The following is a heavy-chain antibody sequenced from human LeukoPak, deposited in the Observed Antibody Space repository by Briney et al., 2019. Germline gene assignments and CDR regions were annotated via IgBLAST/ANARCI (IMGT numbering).Heavy chain of an antibody. CDR1: GYTLTGYY. Sequence: ASVKVSCKASGYTLTGYYMHWVRQAPGQGLEWMGWINPNSGGTNYAQKFQGRVTMTRDTSFSTAYMELSRPRSDDTAVYFCASRRDAFDIWGQGTMVTVSS. J-gene: IGHJ3*02. V-gene: IGHV1-2*02. CDR3: ASRRDAFDI. CDR2: INPNSGGT.